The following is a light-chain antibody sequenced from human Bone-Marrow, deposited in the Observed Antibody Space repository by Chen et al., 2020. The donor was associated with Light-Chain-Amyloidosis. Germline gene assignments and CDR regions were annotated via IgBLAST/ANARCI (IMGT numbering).Light chain of an antibody. Sequence: IVWTQSPGTLSLSPGEGANLSCRASHTISSNYLTWYQQKFGQAPRLLIYGSSSRATGIPDRFTGSGSGTDFTLTINRLEPEDFAMYYCQQYGTSPLTFGGGTKVEIK. CDR1: HTISSNY. CDR2: GSS. J-gene: IGKJ4*01. V-gene: IGKV3-20*01. CDR3: QQYGTSPLT.